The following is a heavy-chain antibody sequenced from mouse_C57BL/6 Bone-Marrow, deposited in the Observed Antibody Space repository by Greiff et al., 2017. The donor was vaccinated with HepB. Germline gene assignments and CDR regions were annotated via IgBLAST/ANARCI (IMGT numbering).Heavy chain of an antibody. Sequence: EVQLVESGGGLVQPGGSMKLSCAASGFTFSDAWMDWVRQSPEKGLEWVAEIRNKANNHATYYAESVKGRFTISRDDSKSSVYLQMNSLRAEDTGIYYCTRGRTNYFDYWGQGTTLTVSS. CDR1: GFTFSDAW. CDR3: TRGRTNYFDY. J-gene: IGHJ2*01. CDR2: IRNKANNHAT. V-gene: IGHV6-6*01.